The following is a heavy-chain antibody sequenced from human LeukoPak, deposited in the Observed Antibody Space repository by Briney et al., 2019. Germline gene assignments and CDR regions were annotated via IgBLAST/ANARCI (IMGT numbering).Heavy chain of an antibody. Sequence: GGSLRLSCEASRFPFNTYGMHWVRQAPGKGLEWVTFIRYDGNNEYYKDSVKGRFTISRDNSKNTLYLQMNSLRAEDTAVYYCARDYAKDGYFDYWGQGTLVTVSS. CDR2: IRYDGNNE. V-gene: IGHV3-30*02. D-gene: IGHD5-24*01. CDR3: ARDYAKDGYFDY. J-gene: IGHJ4*02. CDR1: RFPFNTYG.